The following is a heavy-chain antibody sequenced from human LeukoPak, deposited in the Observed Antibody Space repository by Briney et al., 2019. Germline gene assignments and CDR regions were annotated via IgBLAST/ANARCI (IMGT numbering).Heavy chain of an antibody. CDR3: ARDGSEYDSSGYYVAYYFDY. J-gene: IGHJ4*02. Sequence: PGGSLRLSCAASGFTFSSYAMHWVRQAPGKGLEWVAVISYDGSNKYYADSVKGRFTISRDNSKNTLYLQMNSLRAEDTAVYYCARDGSEYDSSGYYVAYYFDYWGQGTLVTVSS. D-gene: IGHD3-22*01. V-gene: IGHV3-30-3*01. CDR2: ISYDGSNK. CDR1: GFTFSSYA.